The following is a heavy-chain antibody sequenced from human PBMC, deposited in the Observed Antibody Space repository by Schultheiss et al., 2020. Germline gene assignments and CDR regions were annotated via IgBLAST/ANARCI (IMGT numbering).Heavy chain of an antibody. Sequence: GGSLRLSCAASGFTVSSNYMSWVRQAPGKGLEWVSVISASGDITQYADSVKGRFTISRDNSKNTLYLQMNSLRAEDTAVYYCARSRNYYYGMDVWGQGTTVTVSS. CDR1: GFTVSSNY. CDR3: ARSRNYYYGMDV. V-gene: IGHV3-66*02. D-gene: IGHD1-14*01. CDR2: ISASGDIT. J-gene: IGHJ6*02.